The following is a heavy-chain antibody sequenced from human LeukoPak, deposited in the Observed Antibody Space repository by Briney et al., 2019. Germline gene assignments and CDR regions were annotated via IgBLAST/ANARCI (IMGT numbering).Heavy chain of an antibody. CDR2: IIPIFGTA. CDR1: GGTFSSYA. J-gene: IGHJ4*02. D-gene: IGHD2-8*01. V-gene: IGHV1-69*01. Sequence: ASVKVSCKASGGTFSSYAISWVRQAPGQGLEWMGGIIPIFGTANYARKFQGRVTITADESTSTAYMELSSLRSEDTAVYYCARDDGGTNGVSPFDYWGQGTLVTVSS. CDR3: ARDDGGTNGVSPFDY.